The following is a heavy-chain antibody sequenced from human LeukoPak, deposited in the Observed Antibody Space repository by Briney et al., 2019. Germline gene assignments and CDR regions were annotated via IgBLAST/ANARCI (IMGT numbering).Heavy chain of an antibody. V-gene: IGHV3-21*01. J-gene: IGHJ4*02. CDR3: ATDCSSTSCYAY. Sequence: GGSLRLSCAASGFTFSSYGMHWVRQAPGKGLEWVSSISSSSSYIYYADSVKGRFTISRDNAKNSLYLQMNSLRAEDTAVYYCATDCSSTSCYAYWGQGTLVTVSS. D-gene: IGHD2-2*01. CDR1: GFTFSSYG. CDR2: ISSSSSYI.